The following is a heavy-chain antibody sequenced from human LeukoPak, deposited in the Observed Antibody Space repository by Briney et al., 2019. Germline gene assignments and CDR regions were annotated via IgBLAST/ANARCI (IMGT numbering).Heavy chain of an antibody. J-gene: IGHJ6*02. D-gene: IGHD4-17*01. Sequence: PGGSLRLSCAASGLTFSNAWMSWIRQAPEKGLEWVGRIKSKTDGGTTDYAAPVKGRFTISRDDLKNTLYLQMNSLKTEDTAVYYCLYGDYDYYYYGMDVWGQGTTVTVSS. V-gene: IGHV3-15*01. CDR2: IKSKTDGGTT. CDR1: GLTFSNAW. CDR3: LYGDYDYYYYGMDV.